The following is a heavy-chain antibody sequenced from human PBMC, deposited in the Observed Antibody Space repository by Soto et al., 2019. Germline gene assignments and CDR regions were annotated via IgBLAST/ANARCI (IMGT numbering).Heavy chain of an antibody. CDR1: GYTFTSYY. Sequence: ASVKVSCKASGYTFTSYYMHWVRQAPGQGLEWKGIINPSGGSTSYAQKFQGRVTMTRDTSTSTVYMELSSLRSEDTAVYYCAREGDFWSGYYRAPRGYYYYYYYMDVWGKGTTVTVSS. D-gene: IGHD3-3*01. J-gene: IGHJ6*03. V-gene: IGHV1-46*03. CDR2: INPSGGST. CDR3: AREGDFWSGYYRAPRGYYYYYYYMDV.